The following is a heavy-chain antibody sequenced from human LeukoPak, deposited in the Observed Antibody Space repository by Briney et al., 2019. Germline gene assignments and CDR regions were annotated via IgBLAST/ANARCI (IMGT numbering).Heavy chain of an antibody. CDR1: GYPFSAHF. D-gene: IGHD3-10*01. V-gene: IGHV7-4-1*02. J-gene: IGHJ4*02. Sequence: ASVRVSCKASGYPFSAHFLNWVRQAPGQGLEWMGNIDTTTGNPRYAQDFTGRFVFSLDTSVSTAYLQITSLKADDTAACYCVRGTPTPGMDYWGQGTQVTVSS. CDR2: IDTTTGNP. CDR3: VRGTPTPGMDY.